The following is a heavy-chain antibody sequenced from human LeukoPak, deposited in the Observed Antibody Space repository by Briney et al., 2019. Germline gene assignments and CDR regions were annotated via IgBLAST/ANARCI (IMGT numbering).Heavy chain of an antibody. CDR1: GYSFTSNW. J-gene: IGHJ4*02. V-gene: IGHV5-51*01. CDR2: IYPGDSDT. Sequence: GESLKVSCKGSGYSFTSNWIGWVRQMPGKGLEWMGIIYPGDSDTRYSPSFQGQVTISADKSISTAYLQWSSLKASDTAMYYCARARDGYKRSLDYWGQGTLVTVSS. D-gene: IGHD5-24*01. CDR3: ARARDGYKRSLDY.